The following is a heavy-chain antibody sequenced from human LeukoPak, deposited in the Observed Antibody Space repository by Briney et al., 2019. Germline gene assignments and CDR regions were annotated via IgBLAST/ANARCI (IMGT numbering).Heavy chain of an antibody. Sequence: PSETLSLTCTVSGGSISSSSYYWGWIGQPPGKGLEWIGSIYYSGSTYYNASLNSRATISVDTSKNQFSLKLSSVTAADTAVYYCARQGLLWFGELSSRDYWGQGTLVTVSS. CDR3: ARQGLLWFGELSSRDY. J-gene: IGHJ4*02. V-gene: IGHV4-39*01. D-gene: IGHD3-10*01. CDR2: IYYSGST. CDR1: GGSISSSSYY.